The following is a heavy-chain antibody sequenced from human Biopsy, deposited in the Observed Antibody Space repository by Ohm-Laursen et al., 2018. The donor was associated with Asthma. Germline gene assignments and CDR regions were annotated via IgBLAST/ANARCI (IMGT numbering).Heavy chain of an antibody. D-gene: IGHD2-21*02. CDR2: ISYDGRNT. CDR1: GFTFDNYT. Sequence: SLRLSCAASGFTFDNYTMHWVRQAPGKGLEWVTIISYDGRNTYYADSVGGRFTISRDNSKNTLFLQMSSLKPEDTAVYYCARGGLHYYEYYGMDVWGQGTTVTVSS. V-gene: IGHV3-30*04. CDR3: ARGGLHYYEYYGMDV. J-gene: IGHJ6*02.